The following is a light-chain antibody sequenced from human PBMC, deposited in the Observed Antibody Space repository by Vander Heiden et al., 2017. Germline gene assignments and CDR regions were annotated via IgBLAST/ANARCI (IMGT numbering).Light chain of an antibody. V-gene: IGLV2-8*01. CDR2: EVT. Sequence: QSALTQPPSASGSPAQSVTISATGTSSDIGNAGYWYQHHPGKAPKRMIFEVTKRPSGVPDRFSGSKSGNTASLTVAGLQAEDEADYYCSASVGSNGVCGTGTKVNVL. J-gene: IGLJ1*01. CDR3: SASVGSNGV. CDR1: SSDIGNA.